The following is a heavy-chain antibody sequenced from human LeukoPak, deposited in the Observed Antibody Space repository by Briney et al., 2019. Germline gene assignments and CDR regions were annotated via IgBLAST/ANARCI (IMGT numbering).Heavy chain of an antibody. CDR1: GGSISSYY. V-gene: IGHV4-59*01. CDR3: ARVGYGGNSEADY. J-gene: IGHJ4*02. CDR2: IYYSGST. D-gene: IGHD4-23*01. Sequence: SETLSLTCTVSGGSISSYYWSWIRQPPGKGLEWIGYIYYSGSTNYNPSLKSRVTISVDTSKNQFSLKLSSVTAADTAVYYCARVGYGGNSEADYWGQGTLVTVSS.